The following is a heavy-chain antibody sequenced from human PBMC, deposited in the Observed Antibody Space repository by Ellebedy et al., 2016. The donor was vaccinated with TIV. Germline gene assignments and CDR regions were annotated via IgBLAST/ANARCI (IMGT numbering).Heavy chain of an antibody. CDR2: IRSKANSYAT. Sequence: GGSLRLXCAASGFSFSGSAMHWVRQASGKGLEWVGRIRSKANSYATAYAASVKGRFTISRDDSKNTAYLQMNSLKTEDTAVYYCTSWYYYDSSGYYPEIYWGQGTLVTVSS. CDR3: TSWYYYDSSGYYPEIY. CDR1: GFSFSGSA. J-gene: IGHJ4*02. D-gene: IGHD3-22*01. V-gene: IGHV3-73*01.